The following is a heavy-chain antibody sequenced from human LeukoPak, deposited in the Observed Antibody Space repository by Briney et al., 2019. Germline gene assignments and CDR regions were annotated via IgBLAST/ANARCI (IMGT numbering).Heavy chain of an antibody. V-gene: IGHV4-59*01. J-gene: IGHJ2*01. Sequence: KPSETLSLTCTVSGGSISSYYWSWIRQPPGKGLEWIGYIYYSGSTNYNPSLKSRVTISVDTSKNQFSLKLSSVTAADTAVYYCARDPRRRIPDCGGDCYSSWYFDLWGRGTLVTVSS. CDR3: ARDPRRRIPDCGGDCYSSWYFDL. D-gene: IGHD2-21*02. CDR2: IYYSGST. CDR1: GGSISSYY.